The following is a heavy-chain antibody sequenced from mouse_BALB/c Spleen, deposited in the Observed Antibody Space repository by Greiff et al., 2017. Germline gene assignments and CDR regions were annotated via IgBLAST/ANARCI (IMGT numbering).Heavy chain of an antibody. J-gene: IGHJ4*01. D-gene: IGHD1-1*01. CDR3: ARGGTVEMDY. CDR1: GYAFSSYW. Sequence: VQLQQSGAELVRPGSSVKISCKASGYAFSSYWMNWVKQRPGQGLEWIGWIYPGDGSTKYNEKFKGKATLTADKSSSTAYMQLSSLTSENSAVYFCARGGTVEMDYWGQGTSVTVSS. CDR2: IYPGDGST. V-gene: IGHV1-80*01.